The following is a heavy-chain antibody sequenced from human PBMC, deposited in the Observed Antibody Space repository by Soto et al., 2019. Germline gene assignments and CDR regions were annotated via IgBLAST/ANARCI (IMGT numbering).Heavy chain of an antibody. CDR1: GYSFAGYW. CDR3: ARQIYDSDTGPNFQYYFDS. V-gene: IGHV5-10-1*01. D-gene: IGHD3-22*01. CDR2: IDPSDSQT. Sequence: GESLKISCKGSGYSFAGYWITWVRQKPGKGLEWMGRIDPSDSQTYYSPSFRGHVTISATKSITTVFLQWSSLRASDTAMYYCARQIYDSDTGPNFQYYFDSWGQGTPVSVAA. J-gene: IGHJ4*02.